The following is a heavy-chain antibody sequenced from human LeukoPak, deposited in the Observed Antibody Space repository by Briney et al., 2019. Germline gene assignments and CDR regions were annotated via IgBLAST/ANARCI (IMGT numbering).Heavy chain of an antibody. V-gene: IGHV1-2*02. D-gene: IGHD1-26*01. CDR3: ARDSGSYNGFDP. Sequence: ASVKVSCKASGYTFTYFYIHWVRQAPGQGLEWMGWINPNSGGTNYAQTLQDRVTVTTDTSTNTAYMELRSLRSDDTAVYYCARDSGSYNGFDPWGQGTLVTVSS. CDR1: GYTFTYFY. J-gene: IGHJ5*02. CDR2: INPNSGGT.